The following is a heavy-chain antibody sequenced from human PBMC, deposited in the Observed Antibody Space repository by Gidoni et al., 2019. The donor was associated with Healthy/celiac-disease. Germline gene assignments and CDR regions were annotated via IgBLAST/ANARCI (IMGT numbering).Heavy chain of an antibody. CDR1: GITFDGYD. CDR2: LSCDSRGI. CDR3: AKAPTGAHYCDYIDH. V-gene: IGHV3-9*01. D-gene: IGHD4-17*01. Sequence: EVQLVASGGGLEQPGRSLRIFSAASGITFDGYDTPWGRQAPGKGLEWVSGLSCDSRGIGYADSGKGRFTISRDNAKNSLYLQMNSLSAEDTALYYCAKAPTGAHYCDYIDHWGQGTLVTVSS. J-gene: IGHJ5*02.